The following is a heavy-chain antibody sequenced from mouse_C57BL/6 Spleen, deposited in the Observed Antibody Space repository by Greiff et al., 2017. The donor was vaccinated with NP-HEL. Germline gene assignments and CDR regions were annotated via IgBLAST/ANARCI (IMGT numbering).Heavy chain of an antibody. CDR1: GYSFTGYY. J-gene: IGHJ2*01. CDR2: INPSAGGT. CDR3: ARFDYVLFDY. Sequence: EVQLQQSGPELVKPGASVKISCKASGYSFTGYYMNWVKQSPEKSLEWIGEINPSAGGTTYNQKFKAKATLTVDKSSSTAYMQLKSLTSEDSAVYYCARFDYVLFDYWGQGTTLTVSS. D-gene: IGHD2-4*01. V-gene: IGHV1-42*01.